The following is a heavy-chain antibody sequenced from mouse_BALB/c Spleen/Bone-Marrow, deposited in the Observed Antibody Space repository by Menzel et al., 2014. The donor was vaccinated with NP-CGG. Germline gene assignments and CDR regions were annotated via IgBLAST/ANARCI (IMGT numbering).Heavy chain of an antibody. CDR1: GFTFSSYG. D-gene: IGHD1-1*01. J-gene: IGHJ1*01. Sequence: EVKVVESGGGLVQPGGSLKLSCVASGFTFSSYGMSWVRQTPDKRLELVAAINNNGGSTYYPDSVKSQSTISRDNAKNTLYLQMSSLKSEDTAMYYCAMFYGWYFDVWGAGTTVTVSS. CDR3: AMFYGWYFDV. V-gene: IGHV5-6-3*01. CDR2: INNNGGST.